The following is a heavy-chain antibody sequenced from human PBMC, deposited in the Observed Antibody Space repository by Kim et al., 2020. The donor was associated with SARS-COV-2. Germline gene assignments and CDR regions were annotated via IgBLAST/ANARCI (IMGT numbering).Heavy chain of an antibody. D-gene: IGHD2-8*01. CDR3: AKLLGWYAIYEGIDY. Sequence: GGSLRLSCAASGFTFSSYGMHWVRQAPGKGLEWVAVISYDGSNKYYADSVKGRFTISRDNSKNTLYLQMNSLRAEDTAVYYCAKLLGWYAIYEGIDYWGQGTLVTVSS. J-gene: IGHJ4*02. V-gene: IGHV3-30*18. CDR1: GFTFSSYG. CDR2: ISYDGSNK.